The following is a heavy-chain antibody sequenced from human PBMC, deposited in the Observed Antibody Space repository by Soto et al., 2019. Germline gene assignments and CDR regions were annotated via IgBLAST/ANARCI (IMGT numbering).Heavy chain of an antibody. CDR3: ARLYYDYV. D-gene: IGHD3-3*01. V-gene: IGHV3-48*02. J-gene: IGHJ6*02. CDR1: GYDFRTYS. Sequence: GGSLRLSCRASGYDFRTYSMNWVRQAPGQGLEWIAYVSLDSDTIQYADSVKGRFTISRDDAENSLYLQMDSLRDEDTATYYCARLYYDYVWGQGTTVTVS. CDR2: VSLDSDTI.